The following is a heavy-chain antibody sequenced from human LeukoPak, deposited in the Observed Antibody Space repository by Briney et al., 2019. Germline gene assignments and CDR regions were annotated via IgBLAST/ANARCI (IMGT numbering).Heavy chain of an antibody. J-gene: IGHJ4*02. Sequence: PGGSLRLSCATSGFTFSSYAMSWVRQAPGKGLEWVSGIGASGGSTYYADSVKGRFTISRDNSKNTLYLQMNSLRTEDTAVYYCAKTRRAGSYYLHFDYWGQGTLVTVSS. V-gene: IGHV3-23*01. CDR3: AKTRRAGSYYLHFDY. CDR1: GFTFSSYA. CDR2: IGASGGST. D-gene: IGHD1-26*01.